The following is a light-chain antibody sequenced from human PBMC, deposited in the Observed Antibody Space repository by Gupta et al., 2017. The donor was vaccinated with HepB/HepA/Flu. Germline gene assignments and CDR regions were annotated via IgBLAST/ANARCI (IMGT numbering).Light chain of an antibody. J-gene: IGLJ1*01. CDR1: ALPKQY. CDR2: KDR. CDR3: QSADSSGTSYV. V-gene: IGLV3-25*03. Sequence: SYEVTQPPSVSVSPGQTARITCSGDALPKQYAYWYQQKPGQAPVLVIDKDRERPSGIPERFSGSSSGTTVTLTSSGVQAEDEADYYCQSADSSGTSYVCGAGTKVTVL.